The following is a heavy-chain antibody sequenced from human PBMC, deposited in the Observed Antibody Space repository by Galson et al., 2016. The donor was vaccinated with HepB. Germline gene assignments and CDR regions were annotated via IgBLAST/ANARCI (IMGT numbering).Heavy chain of an antibody. CDR3: ARGGASSQWFFP. J-gene: IGHJ5*02. CDR1: GGSISSSYY. Sequence: SETLSLTCIVSGGSISSSYYWSWIRQTPGKGLEWIGYINYRGSTKYNPSLESRVTISVDTSKNEFSLKLSSVTAADTAVYFCARGGASSQWFFPWGQGTLVTVSS. D-gene: IGHD3-16*01. CDR2: INYRGST. V-gene: IGHV4-59*01.